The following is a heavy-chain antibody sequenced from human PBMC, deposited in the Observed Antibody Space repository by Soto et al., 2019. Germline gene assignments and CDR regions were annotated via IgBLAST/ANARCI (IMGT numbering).Heavy chain of an antibody. Sequence: QVQLVQSGAEVKKPGASVKVSCQASGYTFTNYGISWVRQAPGQGLEWVGWIDTYGNTNYTQKLQGRVTVTTDTSTSTAYMELRSLRSDDTAVYYCARGAMGQQLGGYWGQGTLVTVSS. D-gene: IGHD6-13*01. CDR3: ARGAMGQQLGGY. J-gene: IGHJ4*02. CDR1: GYTFTNYG. V-gene: IGHV1-18*01. CDR2: IDTYGNT.